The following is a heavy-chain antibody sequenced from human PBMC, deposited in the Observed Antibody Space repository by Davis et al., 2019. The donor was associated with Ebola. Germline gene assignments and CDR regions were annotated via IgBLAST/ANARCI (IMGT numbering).Heavy chain of an antibody. CDR2: IKQDGSEK. J-gene: IGHJ6*02. CDR3: AREGEELPTTYYYGMDV. Sequence: PGGSLRLSCAASGFTFSSYWMSWVRQAPGKGLEWVANIKQDGSEKYYVDSVKGRFTISRDNAKNSLYLQMNSLRAEDTAVYYCAREGEELPTTYYYGMDVWGQGTTVTVSS. V-gene: IGHV3-7*01. D-gene: IGHD4/OR15-4a*01. CDR1: GFTFSSYW.